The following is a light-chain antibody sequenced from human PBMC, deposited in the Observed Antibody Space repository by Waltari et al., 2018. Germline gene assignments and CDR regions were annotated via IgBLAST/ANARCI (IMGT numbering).Light chain of an antibody. Sequence: QSVLTQPPSASGTPGPRVTISCSGSASNSGGNLVNWYQQLPGKAPKLLIYRSDQRPSGVPDRFSASKTGTSASLAISGLQSEDEADYFCASWDDSLNGHWVFGGGTKVTVL. CDR1: ASNSGGNL. V-gene: IGLV1-44*01. CDR2: RSD. CDR3: ASWDDSLNGHWV. J-gene: IGLJ3*02.